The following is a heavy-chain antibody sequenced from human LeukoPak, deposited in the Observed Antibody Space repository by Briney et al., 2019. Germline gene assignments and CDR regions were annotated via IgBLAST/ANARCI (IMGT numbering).Heavy chain of an antibody. CDR1: GGSISSGGYY. J-gene: IGHJ5*02. Sequence: SETLSLTCTASGGSISSGGYYWSWIRQHPGKGLEWIGYIYYSGSTYYNPSLKSRVTISVDTSKNQFSLKLSSVTAADTAAYYCARELPMITHSGTYNWFDPWGQGTLVTVSS. D-gene: IGHD3-16*01. CDR3: ARELPMITHSGTYNWFDP. V-gene: IGHV4-31*03. CDR2: IYYSGST.